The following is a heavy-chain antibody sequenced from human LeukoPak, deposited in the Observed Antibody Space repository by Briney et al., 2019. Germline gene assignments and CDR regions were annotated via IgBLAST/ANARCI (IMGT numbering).Heavy chain of an antibody. J-gene: IGHJ3*02. CDR3: ARHFWGGYDSSSMGPNHAFDI. CDR2: IRYDGSNK. V-gene: IGHV3-33*01. Sequence: GGSLRLSCAASGFTFSSYGMHWVRQAPGKGLEWVAIIRYDGSNKYYADSVKGRFTISRDNSKNTLYLQVNSLRAEDTAVYYCARHFWGGYDSSSMGPNHAFDIWGQGTMVTVSS. D-gene: IGHD3-3*02. CDR1: GFTFSSYG.